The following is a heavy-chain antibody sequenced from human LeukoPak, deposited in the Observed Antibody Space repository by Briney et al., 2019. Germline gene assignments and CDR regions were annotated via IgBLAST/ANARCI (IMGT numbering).Heavy chain of an antibody. CDR3: ARDPRDDAFDI. Sequence: PSETLSLTCTVSGGSISSGGYYWSWIRQPPGKGLEWIGYIYHSGSTYYNPSLKSRVTISVDRSKSQFSLKLSSVTAADTAVYYCARDPRDDAFDIWGQGTMVTVSS. CDR1: GGSISSGGYY. CDR2: IYHSGST. J-gene: IGHJ3*02. V-gene: IGHV4-30-2*01.